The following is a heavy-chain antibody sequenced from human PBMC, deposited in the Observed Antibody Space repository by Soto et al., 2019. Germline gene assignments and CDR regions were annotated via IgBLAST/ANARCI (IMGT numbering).Heavy chain of an antibody. Sequence: LLMLCVRWAVVWGTFSGFDCSRIRQHPGKGQEWIGEINHSGSSNYNPSLKSRVTISVDTSKNQFSLKLSSVTAADTAVYYCARVGIQLWLRPIDYWGQGTRVTVSS. J-gene: IGHJ4*02. CDR3: ARVGIQLWLRPIDY. CDR2: INHSGSS. V-gene: IGHV4-34*01. CDR1: WGTFSGFD. D-gene: IGHD5-18*01.